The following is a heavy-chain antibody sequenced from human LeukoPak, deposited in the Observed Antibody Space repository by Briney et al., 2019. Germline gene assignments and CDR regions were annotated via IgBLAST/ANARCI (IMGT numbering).Heavy chain of an antibody. V-gene: IGHV3-11*04. CDR2: ISSSGSI. Sequence: GGSLRLSCAASGFTFSDNYMSWIRQAPGKGLEWVSYISSSGSIYYADSVKGRFTISRDNAKNSLYLQMNSLRAEDTAVYYCAELGITMVGGVWGKGTTVTISS. J-gene: IGHJ6*04. CDR3: AELGITMVGGV. D-gene: IGHD3-10*02. CDR1: GFTFSDNY.